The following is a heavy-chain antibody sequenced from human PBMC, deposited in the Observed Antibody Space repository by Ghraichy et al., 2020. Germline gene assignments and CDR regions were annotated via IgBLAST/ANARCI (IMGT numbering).Heavy chain of an antibody. CDR1: GFTFDNYV. CDR2: IRWDGGSI. CDR3: AKGLYDSSGPFDY. J-gene: IGHJ4*02. D-gene: IGHD3-22*01. V-gene: IGHV3-9*01. Sequence: GGSLRLSCAASGFTFDNYVMHWVRQAPGKGLEWVSRIRWDGGSIDYADSVKGRFTISRDNAKKSLYLQMDSLRDGDTAFYYCAKGLYDSSGPFDYWGQGILLTVSS.